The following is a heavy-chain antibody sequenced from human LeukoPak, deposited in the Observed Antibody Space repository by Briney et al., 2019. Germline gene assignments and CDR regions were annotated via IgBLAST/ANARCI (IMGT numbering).Heavy chain of an antibody. CDR2: MNLNSGNT. CDR1: GYTFTSYD. V-gene: IGHV1-8*01. Sequence: GASVKVSCKASGYTFTSYDINWVRQATGPGLEWMGWMNLNSGNTGYAQKFQGRVTMTRNTSISTAYMELSSLRSEDTAVYYCARVPSRRNSRPRGNYYYMDVWGKGTTVTVSS. CDR3: ARVPSRRNSRPRGNYYYMDV. D-gene: IGHD1-26*01. J-gene: IGHJ6*03.